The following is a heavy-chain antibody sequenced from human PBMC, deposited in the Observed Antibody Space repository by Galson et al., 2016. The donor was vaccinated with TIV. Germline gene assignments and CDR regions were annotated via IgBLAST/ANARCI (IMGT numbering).Heavy chain of an antibody. CDR3: ARGHYYDSSGYSFDF. J-gene: IGHJ4*02. Sequence: SVKVSCKASGYTFTSFDISWIRQAPGLGLEWMGWMSPSNGNTGYAQKFRGRITMTRHPSTTTVYMELRGLTSEDTAVYYCARGHYYDSSGYSFDFWGQGTLVTVSS. D-gene: IGHD3-22*01. CDR2: MSPSNGNT. V-gene: IGHV1-8*01. CDR1: GYTFTSFD.